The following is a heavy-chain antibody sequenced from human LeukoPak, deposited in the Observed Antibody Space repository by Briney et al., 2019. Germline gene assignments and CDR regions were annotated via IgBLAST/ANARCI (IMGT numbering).Heavy chain of an antibody. CDR3: ARDLFTEVRRPYRAVAGTIR. Sequence: PGRSLRLSCAASGFTFDDYAMHWVRQAPGKGLEWVSGISWNSGSIGYADSVKGRFTISRDNAKNSLYLQMNSLRAEDTAVYYCARDLFTEVRRPYRAVAGTIRWGQGTLVTVSS. J-gene: IGHJ4*02. CDR2: ISWNSGSI. V-gene: IGHV3-9*01. CDR1: GFTFDDYA. D-gene: IGHD6-19*01.